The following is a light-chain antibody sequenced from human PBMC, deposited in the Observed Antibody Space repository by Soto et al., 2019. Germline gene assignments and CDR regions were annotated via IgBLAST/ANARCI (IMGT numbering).Light chain of an antibody. CDR1: QHIINY. CDR3: QQSFSTPLL. Sequence: DIQMTQSPSSLSASVGDRVNITCRTSQHIINYLNWYQQKPGEAPKLLIYAASVLQSGVPSRFSGRGAGRDFTLTISSLQPGDFATYYCQQSFSTPLLFGPWTRVDIK. CDR2: AAS. V-gene: IGKV1-39*01. J-gene: IGKJ3*01.